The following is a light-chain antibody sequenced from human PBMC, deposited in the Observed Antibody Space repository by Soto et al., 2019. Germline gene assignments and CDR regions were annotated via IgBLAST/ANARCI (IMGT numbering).Light chain of an antibody. CDR2: DAS. Sequence: DTQMTQSPSSLSASVGDRVTITCQASQDISNYLNWYQQKPGKAPKLLIYDASNLETGVPSRFSGSGSGTDFTFTISSLQPEDIATYYCQQDDNLPLTFGGGTKVDIK. CDR1: QDISNY. V-gene: IGKV1-33*01. CDR3: QQDDNLPLT. J-gene: IGKJ4*01.